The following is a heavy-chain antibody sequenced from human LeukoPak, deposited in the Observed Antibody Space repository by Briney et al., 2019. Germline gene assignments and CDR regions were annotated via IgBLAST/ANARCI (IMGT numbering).Heavy chain of an antibody. CDR2: IYYSGST. Sequence: PGGSLRLSCAASGFTFSSYAMSWIRQPPGKGLEWIGYIYYSGSTNYNPSLKSRVTISVDTSKNQFSLKLSSVTAADTAVYYCARESGYHTIDYWGQGTLVTVSS. CDR1: GFTFSSYA. J-gene: IGHJ4*02. CDR3: ARESGYHTIDY. D-gene: IGHD5-12*01. V-gene: IGHV4-59*01.